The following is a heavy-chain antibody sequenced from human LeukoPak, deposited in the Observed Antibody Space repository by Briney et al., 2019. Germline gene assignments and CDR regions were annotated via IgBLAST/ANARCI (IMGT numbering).Heavy chain of an antibody. Sequence: GASVKFSCKASGYTFTGYYMHWVRQAPGQGLEWMGWINPNSGGTNYAQKFQGRVTMTRDTSISTAYMELSRLRSDDTAVYYCAREPYYYDSSGYAYYYYMDVWGKGTTVTVSS. CDR1: GYTFTGYY. V-gene: IGHV1-2*02. J-gene: IGHJ6*03. CDR3: AREPYYYDSSGYAYYYYMDV. D-gene: IGHD3-22*01. CDR2: INPNSGGT.